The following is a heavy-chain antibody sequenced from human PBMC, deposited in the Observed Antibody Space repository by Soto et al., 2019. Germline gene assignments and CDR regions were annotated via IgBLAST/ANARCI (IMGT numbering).Heavy chain of an antibody. CDR2: IGGGDDNT. V-gene: IGHV3-23*01. CDR1: GFTFGPYA. CDR3: ARGSNVCPECENRFAP. Sequence: EAHLLESGGKLVKPGESLRLSCEASGFTFGPYAMSWVRQAPGKGLGWVSAIGGGDDNTFYTDSVRGRFTIYRDNSRNTLYLQMNRLRVAVTAMYYCARGSNVCPECENRFAPWGQGTLVTVSS. D-gene: IGHD3-16*01. J-gene: IGHJ5*02.